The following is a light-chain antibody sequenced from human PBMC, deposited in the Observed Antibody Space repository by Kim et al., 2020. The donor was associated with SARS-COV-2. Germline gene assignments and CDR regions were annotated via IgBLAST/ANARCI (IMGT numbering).Light chain of an antibody. CDR3: RQLNNYPIT. CDR2: AAS. CDR1: QGISNY. J-gene: IGKJ5*01. V-gene: IGKV1-9*01. Sequence: IQLTQSPSSLSASVGDRVTITCRASQGISNYLVWYQHKAGKAPKVLIYAASTLHTGVPSRFSGSGSGTDFTLTISSLQPEDFATYYCRQLNNYPITFGQGTRLEIK.